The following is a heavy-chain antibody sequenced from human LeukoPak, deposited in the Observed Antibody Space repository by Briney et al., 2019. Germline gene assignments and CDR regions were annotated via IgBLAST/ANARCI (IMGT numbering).Heavy chain of an antibody. CDR2: ITTSSSST. Sequence: GGSLRLSRVPSGFTPTSYAMRWGRQAPGGGLEWVSPITTSSSSTYYADTVKGGFTISRDNTKSTLYLRMNHLKAERTDFEYCAKYHCVSGRYVAFDIWGQGTMVTVSS. D-gene: IGHD3-10*01. CDR1: GFTPTSYA. CDR3: AKYHCVSGRYVAFDI. J-gene: IGHJ3*02. V-gene: IGHV3-23*01.